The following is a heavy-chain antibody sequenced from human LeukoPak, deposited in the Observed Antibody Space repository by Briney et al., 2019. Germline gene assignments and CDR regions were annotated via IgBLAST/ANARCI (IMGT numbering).Heavy chain of an antibody. J-gene: IGHJ2*01. CDR3: ARLSSGYYSSPGYWYFDL. Sequence: PGGSLRLSCAASGFAFSSYWMSWVRQAPGKGLEWVANIKQDGSEKYYVDSVKGRFTISRDNAKNSLYLQMNSLRAEDTAVYYCARLSSGYYSSPGYWYFDLWGRGTLVTVSS. CDR1: GFAFSSYW. V-gene: IGHV3-7*01. D-gene: IGHD3-22*01. CDR2: IKQDGSEK.